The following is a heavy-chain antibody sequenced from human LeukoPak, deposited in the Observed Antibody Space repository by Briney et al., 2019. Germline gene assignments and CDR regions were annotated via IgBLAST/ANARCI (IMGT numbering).Heavy chain of an antibody. J-gene: IGHJ6*03. D-gene: IGHD6-13*01. CDR2: ISSSGDRT. CDR1: EFTFSSYP. V-gene: IGHV3-23*01. Sequence: GGTLRLSCAASEFTFSSYPMRWVRQAQGKGLEWVSGISSSGDRTYYADSVRGRFTISRDNSKNTLYLQMASLRADDTAVYYCAKILGSWYGYYYYHMDVWGKGTTVTVSS. CDR3: AKILGSWYGYYYYHMDV.